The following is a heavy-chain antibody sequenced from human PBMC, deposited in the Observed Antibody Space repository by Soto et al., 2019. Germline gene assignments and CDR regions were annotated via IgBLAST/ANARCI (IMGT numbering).Heavy chain of an antibody. CDR2: INHSGST. D-gene: IGHD6-19*01. CDR1: GGSFSGYY. CDR3: ARGSQYSSRNWFDP. Sequence: PSETLSLTCAVYGGSFSGYYWSWIRQPPGKGLEWIGEINHSGSTNYNPSLKSRVTISVDTSKNQFSLKLSSVTAADTVVYYCARGSQYSSRNWFDPWGQGTLVTVSS. J-gene: IGHJ5*02. V-gene: IGHV4-34*01.